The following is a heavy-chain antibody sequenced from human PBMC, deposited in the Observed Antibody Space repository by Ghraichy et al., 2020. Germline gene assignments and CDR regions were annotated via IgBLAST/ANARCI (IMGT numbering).Heavy chain of an antibody. V-gene: IGHV3-74*01. CDR3: ARRYDFWSGAPGMDV. CDR1: GFTFSSYW. J-gene: IGHJ6*02. Sequence: GESLNISCAASGFTFSSYWMHWVRQAPGKGLVWVSRINSDGSSTSYADSVKGRFTISRDNAKNTLYLQMNSLRAEDTAVYYCARRYDFWSGAPGMDVWGQGTTVTVSS. CDR2: INSDGSST. D-gene: IGHD3-3*01.